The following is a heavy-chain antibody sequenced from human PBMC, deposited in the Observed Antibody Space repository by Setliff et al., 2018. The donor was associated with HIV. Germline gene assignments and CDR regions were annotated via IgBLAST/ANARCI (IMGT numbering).Heavy chain of an antibody. V-gene: IGHV6-1*01. J-gene: IGHJ4*02. CDR3: AKELAASGLGYFDS. Sequence: SQTLSLTCAISGDFVSSDTAAWNWIRQSPSRGLEWLGRTYYRSKWYNDYAPSVKSRIGINPDTSKNQFSLQLNSVTPDDTAEYYCAKELAASGLGYFDSWGRGILVTVSS. D-gene: IGHD3-22*01. CDR1: GDFVSSDTAA. CDR2: TYYRSKWYN.